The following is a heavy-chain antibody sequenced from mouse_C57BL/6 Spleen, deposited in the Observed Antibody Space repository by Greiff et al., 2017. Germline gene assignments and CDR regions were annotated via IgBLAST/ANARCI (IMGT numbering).Heavy chain of an antibody. D-gene: IGHD2-1*01. CDR2: IWSGGST. Sequence: QVQLQQSGPGLVQPSQSLSITCTVSGFSLTSYGVHWVRQSPGKGLEWLGVIWSGGSTDYNAAFISRLSISKDNSKSQVFFKMNSLQADDTAIYYCARNFFLYGNPSYWYFDVWGTGTTVTVSS. CDR3: ARNFFLYGNPSYWYFDV. CDR1: GFSLTSYG. J-gene: IGHJ1*03. V-gene: IGHV2-2*01.